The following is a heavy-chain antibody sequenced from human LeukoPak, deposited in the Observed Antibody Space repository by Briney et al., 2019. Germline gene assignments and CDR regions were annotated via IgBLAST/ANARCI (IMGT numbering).Heavy chain of an antibody. D-gene: IGHD4-17*01. Sequence: SETLSLTCTVSGGSISSGSYYWSWIRQPSGKGLEWIGRIYTSGSTNYNPSLKSRVTISVDTSKNQFSLKLSSVTAADTAVYYCARDGPAGYGDPLYYYYAMDVWGQRTTVTVSS. CDR2: IYTSGST. V-gene: IGHV4-61*02. CDR3: ARDGPAGYGDPLYYYYAMDV. J-gene: IGHJ6*02. CDR1: GGSISSGSYY.